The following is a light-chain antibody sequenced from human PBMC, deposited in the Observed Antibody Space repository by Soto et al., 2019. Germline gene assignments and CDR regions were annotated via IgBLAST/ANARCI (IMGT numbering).Light chain of an antibody. V-gene: IGKV1-39*01. CDR2: AAS. J-gene: IGKJ2*01. Sequence: DIQMTQSPSSLSASVGDRVTITCRASQTINTYLNWYQQKPGRAPNLLVSAASGLQRGVPSRFSGSGSGTAFTLSLSSLHPEDFATYYCQQTYGAPYTFGQGTSVEI. CDR1: QTINTY. CDR3: QQTYGAPYT.